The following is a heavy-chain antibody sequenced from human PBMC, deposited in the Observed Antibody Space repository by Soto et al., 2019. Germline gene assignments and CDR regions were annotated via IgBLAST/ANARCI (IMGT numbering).Heavy chain of an antibody. CDR1: GGSISSYY. D-gene: IGHD6-13*01. J-gene: IGHJ4*02. V-gene: IGHV4-59*08. CDR3: ARSSRAYSSSWPFDF. CDR2: IYYSGST. Sequence: PSETLSLTCIVSGGSISSYYWSWIRQSPGKGLEWIGYIYYSGSTNYNPSLKSRATISVDTSKNQFSLKLSSVTAADTAVYYCARSSRAYSSSWPFDFWGQGTLVTVS.